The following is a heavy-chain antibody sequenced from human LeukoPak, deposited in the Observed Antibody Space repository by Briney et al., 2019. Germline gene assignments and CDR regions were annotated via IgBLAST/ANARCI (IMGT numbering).Heavy chain of an antibody. Sequence: WETLSLTCAVYGGSFSGYYWSWIRQPPGKGLEWIGEINHSGSTNYNPSLKSRVTISVDTSKNQFSLKLSSVTAADTAVYYCATTGHSYAVGYWGQGTLVTVSS. CDR1: GGSFSGYY. J-gene: IGHJ4*02. CDR2: INHSGST. V-gene: IGHV4-34*01. CDR3: ATTGHSYAVGY. D-gene: IGHD5-18*01.